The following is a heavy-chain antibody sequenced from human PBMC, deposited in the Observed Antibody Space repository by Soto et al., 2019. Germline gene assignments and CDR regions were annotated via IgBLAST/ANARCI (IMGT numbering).Heavy chain of an antibody. V-gene: IGHV1-2*02. Sequence: QVQLVQSGAELKKPGASVKVSCKGSGYTFTGYYIHWVRQTPGKGPEWMEEISPQTGGTKYAQKYQGRVTMTRDTSITTVYMELSNLSPDDTAVYYCGRGRSGELVIFYWGQGTLVTVSS. J-gene: IGHJ4*02. CDR1: GYTFTGYY. CDR3: GRGRSGELVIFY. D-gene: IGHD1-26*01. CDR2: ISPQTGGT.